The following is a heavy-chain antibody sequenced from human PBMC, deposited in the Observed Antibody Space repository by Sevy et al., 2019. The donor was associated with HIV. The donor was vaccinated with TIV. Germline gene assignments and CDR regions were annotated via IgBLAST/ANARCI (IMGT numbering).Heavy chain of an antibody. Sequence: GGSLRLSCTSSGFTFSSYAMNWVRQAPGKGLEWVSTISHSGDSTYYADSVKGRFTIYRDNSENTLYLQMNSLRAEDTALYYCAGRKVGDFWSGSIRGTWAGGPLFDYWGQGTLVTVSS. V-gene: IGHV3-23*01. CDR2: ISHSGDST. CDR1: GFTFSSYA. CDR3: AGRKVGDFWSGSIRGTWAGGPLFDY. J-gene: IGHJ4*02. D-gene: IGHD3-3*01.